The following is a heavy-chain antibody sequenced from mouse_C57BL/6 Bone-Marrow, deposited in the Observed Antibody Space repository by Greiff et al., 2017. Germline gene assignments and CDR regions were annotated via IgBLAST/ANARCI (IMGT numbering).Heavy chain of an antibody. CDR1: GYTFTSYG. CDR2: IYPRSGNT. J-gene: IGHJ3*01. Sequence: VKLMESGAELARPGASVKLSCKASGYTFTSYGISWVKQRTGQGLEWIGEIYPRSGNTYYNEKFKGKATLTADKSSSTAYMELRSLTSEDSAVYFCARWRELSWFAYWGQGTLVTVSA. V-gene: IGHV1-81*01. D-gene: IGHD4-1*01. CDR3: ARWRELSWFAY.